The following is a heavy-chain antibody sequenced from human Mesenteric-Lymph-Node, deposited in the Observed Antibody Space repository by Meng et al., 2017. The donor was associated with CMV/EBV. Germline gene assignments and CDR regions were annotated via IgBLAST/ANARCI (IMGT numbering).Heavy chain of an antibody. CDR1: RYTFTSYD. J-gene: IGHJ4*02. Sequence: ASVKVSCKASRYTFTSYDINWVRQATGQGLEWMGWMNPNSGNTGYAQKFQGRVTITRNTSISTAYMELSGLTSDDTAVYYCARGQGGVIIADFWGQGTLVTVSS. V-gene: IGHV1-8*03. CDR3: ARGQGGVIIADF. CDR2: MNPNSGNT. D-gene: IGHD3-10*01.